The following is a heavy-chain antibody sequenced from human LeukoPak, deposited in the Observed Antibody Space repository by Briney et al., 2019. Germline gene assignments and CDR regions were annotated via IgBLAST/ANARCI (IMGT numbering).Heavy chain of an antibody. Sequence: GGSLRLSCAASGFTFSGYYMSWIRQAPGKGLEWVGRIKSKTDGGTTDYAAPVKGRFTISRDDSKNTLYLQMNSLKTEDTAVYYCTTGEGSFDYWGQGTLVTVSS. CDR2: IKSKTDGGTT. CDR1: GFTFSGYY. J-gene: IGHJ4*02. CDR3: TTGEGSFDY. V-gene: IGHV3-15*01.